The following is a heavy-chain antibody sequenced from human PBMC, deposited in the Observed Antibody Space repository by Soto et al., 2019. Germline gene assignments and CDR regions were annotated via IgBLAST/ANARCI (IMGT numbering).Heavy chain of an antibody. J-gene: IGHJ4*02. Sequence: AGGSLRLSCAASGFIVSTSYMSWVRQAPGKGLEWVSIIYNDGSTYYADSVKGRFTVSRDDSKNTLYLEILSLRAEDTAVYYCARDSYTRYWGQGTLVTSPQ. D-gene: IGHD4-4*01. CDR3: ARDSYTRY. CDR2: IYNDGST. V-gene: IGHV3-66*01. CDR1: GFIVSTSY.